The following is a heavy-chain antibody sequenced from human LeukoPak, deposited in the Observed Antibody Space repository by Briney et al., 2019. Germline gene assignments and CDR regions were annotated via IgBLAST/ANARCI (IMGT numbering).Heavy chain of an antibody. V-gene: IGHV3-7*03. J-gene: IGHJ4*02. CDR3: ARVYTGNRWHFDY. CDR1: GFTFSTYW. D-gene: IGHD2-2*02. CDR2: IKRDGSEK. Sequence: GVSLRLSCAASGFTFSTYWMSWVRQAPGKGLECVANIKRDGSEKYYVDSVKGRFTIFRDDAKTSLYLQMNSLRAEDTAVYFCARVYTGNRWHFDYWGQGTLVTVSS.